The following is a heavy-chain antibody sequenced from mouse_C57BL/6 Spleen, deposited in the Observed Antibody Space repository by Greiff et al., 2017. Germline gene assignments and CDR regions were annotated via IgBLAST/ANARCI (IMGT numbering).Heavy chain of an antibody. CDR2: INPSSGYT. J-gene: IGHJ3*01. Sequence: QVQLQQSGAELAKPRASVKLSCKASGYTFTSYWMHWVKQRPGQGLEWIGYINPSSGYTKYNQKFKDKATLTADKSSSTAYMQLSSLTYEDSAVYYCARFVNWEGAWFAYWGQGTLVTVSA. D-gene: IGHD4-1*01. CDR3: ARFVNWEGAWFAY. CDR1: GYTFTSYW. V-gene: IGHV1-7*01.